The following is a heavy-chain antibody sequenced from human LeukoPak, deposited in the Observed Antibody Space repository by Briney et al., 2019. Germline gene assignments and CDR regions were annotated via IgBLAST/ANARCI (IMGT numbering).Heavy chain of an antibody. CDR3: ATDTAMVPLDY. J-gene: IGHJ4*02. D-gene: IGHD5-18*01. CDR1: GFTFSSYA. V-gene: IGHV3-23*01. CDR2: ISGSGGSA. Sequence: GGSLRLSCAASGFTFSSYAMSWVRQAPGKGLEWVSAISGSGGSAYYADSVKGRFTISRDNSKNTLYLQMNSLRAEDTAVYYCATDTAMVPLDYWGQGTLVTVSS.